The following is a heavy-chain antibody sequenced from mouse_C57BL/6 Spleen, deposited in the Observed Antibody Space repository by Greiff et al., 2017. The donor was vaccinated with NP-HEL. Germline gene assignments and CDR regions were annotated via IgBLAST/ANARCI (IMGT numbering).Heavy chain of an antibody. V-gene: IGHV1-52*01. CDR1: GYTFTSYW. D-gene: IGHD2-1*01. CDR2: IDPSDSET. Sequence: QVQLQQPGAELVRPGSSVKLSCKASGYTFTSYWMHWVKQRPIQGLEWIGNIDPSDSETHYNQKFKDKATLTVDKSSSTAYMQLSSLTSEDSAVYYGARWGNYSYYAMDYWGQGTSVTVSS. J-gene: IGHJ4*01. CDR3: ARWGNYSYYAMDY.